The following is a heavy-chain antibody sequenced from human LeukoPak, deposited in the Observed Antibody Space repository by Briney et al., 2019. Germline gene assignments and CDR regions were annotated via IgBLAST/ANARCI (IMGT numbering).Heavy chain of an antibody. J-gene: IGHJ6*03. Sequence: PGGSLRLSCAASGFTFSSYSMNWVRQAPGKGLEWVSYISSSSSTIYYADSVKGRFTISRDNAKNSLYLQMNSLRAEDTAVYYCARVLVVPAAINYYYMDVWGKGTTVTVSS. CDR1: GFTFSSYS. CDR2: ISSSSSTI. CDR3: ARVLVVPAAINYYYMDV. V-gene: IGHV3-48*04. D-gene: IGHD2-2*01.